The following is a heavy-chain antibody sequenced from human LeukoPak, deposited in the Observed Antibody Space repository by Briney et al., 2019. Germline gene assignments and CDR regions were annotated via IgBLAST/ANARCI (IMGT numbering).Heavy chain of an antibody. V-gene: IGHV3-23*01. CDR3: ARLGYCSGGSCSSFDY. CDR2: ISGGGGNT. J-gene: IGHJ4*02. CDR1: GFTFSSYA. Sequence: GGSLRLSCAASGFTFSSYAMSWVRQPPGKGLEWVSGISGGGGNTYYADSVKGRFTISRDNSKNTLYLQMNTLRAEDTAVYYCARLGYCSGGSCSSFDYWGQGTLVTVSS. D-gene: IGHD2-15*01.